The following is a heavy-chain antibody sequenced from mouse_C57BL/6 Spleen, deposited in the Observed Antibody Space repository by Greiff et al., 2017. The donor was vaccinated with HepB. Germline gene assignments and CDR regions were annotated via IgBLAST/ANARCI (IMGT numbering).Heavy chain of an antibody. D-gene: IGHD2-4*01. V-gene: IGHV14-3*01. CDR1: GFNIKNTY. Sequence: EVQLVESVAELVRPGASVKLSCTASGFNIKNTYMHWVKQRPEQGLEWIGRIDPANGNTKYAPKFQGKATITADTSSNTAYLQLSSLTSEDTAIYYCAREVYDYGRDYYAMDYWGQGTSVTVSS. J-gene: IGHJ4*01. CDR3: AREVYDYGRDYYAMDY. CDR2: IDPANGNT.